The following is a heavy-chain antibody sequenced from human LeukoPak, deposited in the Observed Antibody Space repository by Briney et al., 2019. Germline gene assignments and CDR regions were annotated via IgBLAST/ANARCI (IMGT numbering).Heavy chain of an antibody. V-gene: IGHV3-74*01. Sequence: GGSLRLSCAASGFTFSSYGMHWVRQAPGKGLVWVSRINEDGSTTNHADSVKGRFTISRDNAKNTLYMQMNSLRAEDTAVYYCVRDLGGRSGHWGQGTLVTVSS. CDR1: GFTFSSYG. D-gene: IGHD1-26*01. J-gene: IGHJ4*02. CDR3: VRDLGGRSGH. CDR2: INEDGSTT.